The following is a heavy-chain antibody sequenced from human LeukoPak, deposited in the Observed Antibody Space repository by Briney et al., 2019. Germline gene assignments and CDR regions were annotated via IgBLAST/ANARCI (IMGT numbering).Heavy chain of an antibody. V-gene: IGHV3-23*01. CDR1: GFTFSIYA. D-gene: IGHD6-13*01. Sequence: GGSLRLSCAASGFTFSIYAMNWVRQAPGKGLEWVSTISGSGGSTYYADSVKGRFTISRDNSKNTLYLQMNSLRAEETAVYYCAKDPTASSSWQFDFWGQGTLVTVSS. J-gene: IGHJ4*02. CDR3: AKDPTASSSWQFDF. CDR2: ISGSGGST.